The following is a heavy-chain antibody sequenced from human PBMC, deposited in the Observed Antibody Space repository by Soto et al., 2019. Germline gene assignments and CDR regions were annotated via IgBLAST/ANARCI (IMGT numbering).Heavy chain of an antibody. CDR3: ARLPRPNSYVSEAVEY. Sequence: PGGSLRLSCAASGFTFSSYAMSWVRQAPGKGLEWVSAISGSGGSTYYADSVKGRFTISRDNAKNTLYLQMNSLRAEDTAVYYCARLPRPNSYVSEAVEYWGQGTLVTVSS. J-gene: IGHJ4*02. CDR2: ISGSGGST. D-gene: IGHD3-10*01. CDR1: GFTFSSYA. V-gene: IGHV3-23*01.